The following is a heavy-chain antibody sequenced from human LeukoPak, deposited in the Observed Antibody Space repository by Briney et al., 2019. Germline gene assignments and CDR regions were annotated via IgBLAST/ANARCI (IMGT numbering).Heavy chain of an antibody. CDR1: GGSFSGYY. CDR2: INHSGST. V-gene: IGHV4-34*01. CDR3: ARGKRGYSSSWYDY. Sequence: SESLSLTCAVYGGSFSGYYWSWSRQPPGKGLEWIGEINHSGSTNYNPSLKSRVTISVDTSKNQFSLKLSSVTAADTAVYYCARGKRGYSSSWYDYWGQGTLVTVSS. D-gene: IGHD6-13*01. J-gene: IGHJ4*02.